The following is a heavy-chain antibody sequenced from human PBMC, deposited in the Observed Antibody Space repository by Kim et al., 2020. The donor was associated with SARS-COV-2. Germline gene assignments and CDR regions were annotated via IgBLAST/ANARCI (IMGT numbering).Heavy chain of an antibody. Sequence: ADSVRVLFTISRDNAKHSLYLQMNSLRAEDAALYYCARFSASREWGHFDYWGQGTLVTVSS. CDR3: ARFSASREWGHFDY. D-gene: IGHD2-15*01. J-gene: IGHJ4*02. V-gene: IGHV3-20*03.